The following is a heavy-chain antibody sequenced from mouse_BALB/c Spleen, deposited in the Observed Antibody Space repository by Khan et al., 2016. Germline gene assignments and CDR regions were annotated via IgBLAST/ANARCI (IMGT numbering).Heavy chain of an antibody. CDR2: TLPGSGST. D-gene: IGHD1-1*01. CDR1: GYTFSTYW. Sequence: QVQLQQAGAELMKTGASVKISCRATGYTFSTYWIEWVKQRPGHGLEWIGETLPGSGSTNYNEKFKGKATFTADTSSNTAYMQLSSLTSEDSAVYSCARTRDYCTSPAWFAYWGQGTLVTVSA. CDR3: ARTRDYCTSPAWFAY. J-gene: IGHJ3*01. V-gene: IGHV1-9*01.